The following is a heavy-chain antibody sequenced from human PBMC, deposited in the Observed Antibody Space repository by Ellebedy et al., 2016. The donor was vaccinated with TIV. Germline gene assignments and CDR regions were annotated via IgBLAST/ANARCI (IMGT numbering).Heavy chain of an antibody. Sequence: MPSETLSLTCSVSGVSISSSSDYLGWIRQPPGKGLEWIGSVDYSGRAYNNPSLKSRVTSSVDTSKNQFSLKLTSLTAADTAVYFCARDSDGDYTTFDLWGRGALVIVSS. CDR1: GVSISSSSDY. J-gene: IGHJ2*01. V-gene: IGHV4-39*07. CDR2: VDYSGRA. D-gene: IGHD4-17*01. CDR3: ARDSDGDYTTFDL.